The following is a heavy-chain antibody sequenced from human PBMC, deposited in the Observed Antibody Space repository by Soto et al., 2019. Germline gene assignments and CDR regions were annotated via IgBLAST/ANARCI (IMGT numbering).Heavy chain of an antibody. CDR3: ARARDPFLEWLPFDD. CDR2: IIPIFGTA. D-gene: IGHD3-3*02. CDR1: GGTFSSYA. Sequence: QVQLVQSGAEVKKPGSSVKVSCKASGGTFSSYAISWVRQAPGQGLEWMGGIIPIFGTANYAQKFQGRVTITADESTSTAYMELSILRSEDTAVYYCARARDPFLEWLPFDDWGQGTLVTVSS. J-gene: IGHJ4*02. V-gene: IGHV1-69*12.